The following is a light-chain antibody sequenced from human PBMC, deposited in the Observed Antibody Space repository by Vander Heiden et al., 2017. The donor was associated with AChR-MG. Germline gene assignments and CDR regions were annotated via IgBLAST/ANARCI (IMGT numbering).Light chain of an antibody. CDR2: GAS. CDR1: QSVSSN. CDR3: QQYNNWHT. J-gene: IGKJ3*01. V-gene: IGKV3-15*01. Sequence: ETVMTQSPATLSVSPGERATLSCRASQSVSSNVAWYQQKPGQAPRLLMYGASTRATGIPARFSGSGSGTEFTLTISNLQSEDFAVYYCQQYNNWHTFGPGTKVDIK.